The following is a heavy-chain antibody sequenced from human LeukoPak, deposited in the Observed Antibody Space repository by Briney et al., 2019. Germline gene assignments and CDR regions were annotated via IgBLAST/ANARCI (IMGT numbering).Heavy chain of an antibody. J-gene: IGHJ4*02. CDR3: AKVKYYDSSGYQDNLFDY. CDR1: GFTFSSYG. V-gene: IGHV3-30*18. CDR2: ISYDGSNK. Sequence: PGRSLRLSCAASGFTFSSYGMHWVRQAPGKGLEWVAVISYDGSNKYYADSVKGRFTISRDNSKNTLYLQMNSLRAEDTAVYYCAKVKYYDSSGYQDNLFDYWGQGILVTVSS. D-gene: IGHD3-22*01.